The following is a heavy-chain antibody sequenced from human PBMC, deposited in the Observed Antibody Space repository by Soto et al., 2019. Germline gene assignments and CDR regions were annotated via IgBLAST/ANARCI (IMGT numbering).Heavy chain of an antibody. V-gene: IGHV3-23*01. CDR2: ISGSGGDT. Sequence: EVQLLESGGGLVQPGGSLRLSCSASGFTFTSYAMSWGRQAPGKGLEWVSGISGSGGDTKSADSVKGRFTISRDNFKNMLYLLMHSLRAEDAAVYYCVKLDFWNLYNTGLDSWGQGTLVTVSS. J-gene: IGHJ4*02. CDR1: GFTFTSYA. CDR3: VKLDFWNLYNTGLDS. D-gene: IGHD3-3*01.